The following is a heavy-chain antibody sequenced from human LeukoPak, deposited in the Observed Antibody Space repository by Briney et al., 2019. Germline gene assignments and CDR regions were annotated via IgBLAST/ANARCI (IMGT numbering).Heavy chain of an antibody. D-gene: IGHD6-13*01. CDR1: GFAFSNYA. Sequence: GGSLRLSCAASGFAFSNYAMHWVRQTPGKGLEWVAVISFDGRNTYYGDSVKGRFTISRDNSKNTLYLRMNSLRAEDTAVYYCAKEISGSWSFYYYYYYMDVWGKGTTVTISS. CDR2: ISFDGRNT. V-gene: IGHV3-30*04. J-gene: IGHJ6*03. CDR3: AKEISGSWSFYYYYYYMDV.